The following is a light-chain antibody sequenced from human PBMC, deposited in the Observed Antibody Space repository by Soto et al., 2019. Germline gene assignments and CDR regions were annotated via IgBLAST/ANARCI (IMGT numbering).Light chain of an antibody. CDR1: QSVLYSSNNKNY. CDR3: QQSYATPYT. J-gene: IGKJ2*01. Sequence: DIVMTQSPDSLAVSLGERATINCKSSQSVLYSSNNKNYLAWYQQKPGQPPTLLIYWASTRESGVPDRFSGSGSGTDFTLTISSLQAEDVAVYYCQQSYATPYTSGQGTKVDIK. V-gene: IGKV4-1*01. CDR2: WAS.